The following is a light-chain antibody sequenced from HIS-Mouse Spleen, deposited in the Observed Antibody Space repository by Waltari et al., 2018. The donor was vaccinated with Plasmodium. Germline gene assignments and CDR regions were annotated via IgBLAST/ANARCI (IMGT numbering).Light chain of an antibody. Sequence: SYELTQPPSVSVSPGQTARITCSGDALPTHYAYLYQQKSGQAPVLVIYEDSKRPSGIPERFSGSSSGTMATLTISGAQVEDEADYYCYSTDSSGNHRVFGGGTKLTVL. CDR3: YSTDSSGNHRV. J-gene: IGLJ3*02. CDR1: ALPTHY. CDR2: EDS. V-gene: IGLV3-10*01.